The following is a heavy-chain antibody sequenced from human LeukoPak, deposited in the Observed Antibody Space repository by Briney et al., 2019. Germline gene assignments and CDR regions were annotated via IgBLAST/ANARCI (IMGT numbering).Heavy chain of an antibody. D-gene: IGHD3-10*01. CDR1: GFTFSRYW. CDR3: TKWSTSGSYYTE. V-gene: IGHV3-7*01. J-gene: IGHJ4*02. CDR2: IRQDGGEN. Sequence: GGSLRLSCAASGFTFSRYWMHWVRQAPGKGLEWVANIRQDGGENHYVDSVKGRFTISRDNARNSLYLQMNSLRAEDTAVYYCTKWSTSGSYYTEWGQGTLVTVSS.